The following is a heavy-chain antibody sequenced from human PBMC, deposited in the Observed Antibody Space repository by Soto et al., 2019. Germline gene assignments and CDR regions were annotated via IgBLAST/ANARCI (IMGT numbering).Heavy chain of an antibody. CDR2: IKIDGSIT. Sequence: EVQLVESGGGLVQPGGSLRLSCAASGFTFSSYWMHWVRQVPGKGLVWASRIKIDGSITSYADSVRARFTISRDNAKNTLYLQMNSLRAEDTAVYYCARVRNGDWYFDYWGQGTLVTVSS. D-gene: IGHD2-21*02. V-gene: IGHV3-74*01. J-gene: IGHJ4*02. CDR1: GFTFSSYW. CDR3: ARVRNGDWYFDY.